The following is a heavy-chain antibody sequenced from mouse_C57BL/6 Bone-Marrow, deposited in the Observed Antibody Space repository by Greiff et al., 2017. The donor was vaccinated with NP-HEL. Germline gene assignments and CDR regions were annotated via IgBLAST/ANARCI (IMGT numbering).Heavy chain of an antibody. D-gene: IGHD4-1*01. Sequence: EVKLMESGGGLVKPGGSLKLSCAASGFTFSSYAMSWVRQTPEKRLEWVATISDGGSYTYYPDNVKGRFTISRDNAKNNLYLQMSHLKSEDTAMYYCARDGMRGYWYFDVWGTGTTVTVSS. CDR3: ARDGMRGYWYFDV. V-gene: IGHV5-4*01. CDR1: GFTFSSYA. CDR2: ISDGGSYT. J-gene: IGHJ1*03.